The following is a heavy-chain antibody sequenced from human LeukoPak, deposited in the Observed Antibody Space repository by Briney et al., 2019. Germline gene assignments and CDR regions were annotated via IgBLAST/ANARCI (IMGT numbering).Heavy chain of an antibody. CDR3: AKDLWRIVVAGTACDY. D-gene: IGHD6-19*01. CDR1: GFTFSSYG. CDR2: IWYDGSNK. J-gene: IGHJ4*02. Sequence: GGSLRLSCAASGFTFSSYGMHWVRQAPGKGLEWVAVIWYDGSNKYYADSVKGRFTISRDNSKNTLYLQMNSLRAEDTAVYYCAKDLWRIVVAGTACDYWGQGTLVTVSS. V-gene: IGHV3-33*06.